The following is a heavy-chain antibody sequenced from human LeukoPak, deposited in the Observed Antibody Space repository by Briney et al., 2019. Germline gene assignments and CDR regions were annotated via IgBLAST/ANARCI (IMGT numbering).Heavy chain of an antibody. CDR1: GDSLTTDDSF. D-gene: IGHD1-1*01. CDR3: ARDGYINDAFDI. V-gene: IGHV4-31*03. J-gene: IGHJ3*02. CDR2: IHYRGTT. Sequence: PSETLSLTCTVSGDSLTTDDSFWRWIRQFPGKGLEWIGYIHYRGTTNYNPSLKSRLSMSIDMSKDQFSLNLTSVTAADTAIYYCARDGYINDAFDIWGQGIVVTVSS.